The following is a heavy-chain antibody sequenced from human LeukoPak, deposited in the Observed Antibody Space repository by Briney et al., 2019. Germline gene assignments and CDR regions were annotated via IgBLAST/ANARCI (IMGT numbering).Heavy chain of an antibody. CDR3: ARISSGWYFDY. V-gene: IGHV4-39*07. CDR1: GGSISSYH. CDR2: IYYSGST. D-gene: IGHD6-19*01. Sequence: SETLSLTCTVSGGSISSYHWGWIRQPPGQGLEWIGSIYYSGSTYYNPSLKSRVTISVDTSKNQFSLKLSSVTAADTAVYYCARISSGWYFDYWGQGTLVTVSS. J-gene: IGHJ4*02.